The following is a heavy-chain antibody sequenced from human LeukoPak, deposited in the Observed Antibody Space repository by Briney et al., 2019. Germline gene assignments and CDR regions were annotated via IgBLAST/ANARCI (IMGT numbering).Heavy chain of an antibody. CDR2: IYYSGST. CDR1: VGSFSSYY. D-gene: IGHD3-10*01. Sequence: SETLSLTCTVSVGSFSSYYWSWIRQPPGKGLEWIGYIYYSGSTNYNPSLKSRVTISVDTSKNQFSLKLSSVTASDTPVYYFGRVVWFGKPRSPQYFDLDVWRKATTVSVCS. V-gene: IGHV4-59*12. CDR3: GRVVWFGKPRSPQYFDLDV. J-gene: IGHJ6*03.